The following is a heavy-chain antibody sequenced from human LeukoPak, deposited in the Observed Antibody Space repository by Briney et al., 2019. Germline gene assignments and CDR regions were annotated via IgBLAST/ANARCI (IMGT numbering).Heavy chain of an antibody. V-gene: IGHV3-30-3*01. CDR2: ISYDGNNK. Sequence: GGSLRLSCAASGFTFRTYAMHWVRQAPGEGLEWVAVISYDGNNKYYADSVKGRFTISRDDSKNTLFLQMNSLRAGDTAVYYCARSDMVRGVIITTHFDYWGQGTLVTVSS. J-gene: IGHJ4*02. CDR1: GFTFRTYA. CDR3: ARSDMVRGVIITTHFDY. D-gene: IGHD3-10*01.